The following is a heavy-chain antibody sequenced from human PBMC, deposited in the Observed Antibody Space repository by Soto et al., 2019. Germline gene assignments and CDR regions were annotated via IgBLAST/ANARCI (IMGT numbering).Heavy chain of an antibody. D-gene: IGHD7-27*01. CDR2: ISAYNGNT. Sequence: ASVKVSCKASGYTFSNYGISWVRQAPGQGLEWMGWISAYNGNTNYARKVQGRVTMTTDTSTSTAYMELRSLNSDDTAVYYCARASPNWPLYFDYWGQGTLVTVSS. V-gene: IGHV1-18*01. J-gene: IGHJ4*02. CDR1: GYTFSNYG. CDR3: ARASPNWPLYFDY.